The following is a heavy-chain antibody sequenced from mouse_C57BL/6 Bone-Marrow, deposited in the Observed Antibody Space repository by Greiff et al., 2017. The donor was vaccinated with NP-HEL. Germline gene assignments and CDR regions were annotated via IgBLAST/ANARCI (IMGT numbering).Heavy chain of an antibody. CDR3: AREGNWYYFDY. V-gene: IGHV5-17*01. D-gene: IGHD4-1*01. CDR1: GFTFSDYG. J-gene: IGHJ2*01. Sequence: EGKLVESGGGGVKPGGSLKLSCAASGFTFSDYGMQWVRQAPEKGLEWVAYISSGSSTIYYADTVKGRFTITRDNAKNTLFLQMTSRRSEDTDMYYCAREGNWYYFDYWGQGTTLTVSS. CDR2: ISSGSSTI.